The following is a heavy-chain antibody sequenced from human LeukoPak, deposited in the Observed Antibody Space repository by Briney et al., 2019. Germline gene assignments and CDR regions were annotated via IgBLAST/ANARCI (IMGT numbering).Heavy chain of an antibody. V-gene: IGHV4-34*01. CDR3: ARGWYSSSHDAFDI. CDR2: INHSGST. CDR1: GGSFSGYY. D-gene: IGHD6-13*01. J-gene: IGHJ3*02. Sequence: SETLSLTCAVYGGSFSGYYWSWIRQPPGKGLEWIGEINHSGSTNYNPSLKSRVTISVDTSENQFSLKLSSVTAADTAVYYCARGWYSSSHDAFDIWGQGTMVTVSS.